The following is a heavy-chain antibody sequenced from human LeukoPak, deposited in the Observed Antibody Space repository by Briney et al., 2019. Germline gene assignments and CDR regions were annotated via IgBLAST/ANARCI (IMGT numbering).Heavy chain of an antibody. V-gene: IGHV3-23*01. CDR1: EFDFSSHA. Sequence: PGGSLRLSCAASEFDFSSHAMTWVRQAPGKGLEWVSAISISGSKTYYADSVKGRFTISRDNSKNTLYLQMNSLRAEDTAVYYCARDVLAAGATGTFDIWGQGTMVTVSS. CDR2: ISISGSKT. J-gene: IGHJ3*02. CDR3: ARDVLAAGATGTFDI. D-gene: IGHD1-14*01.